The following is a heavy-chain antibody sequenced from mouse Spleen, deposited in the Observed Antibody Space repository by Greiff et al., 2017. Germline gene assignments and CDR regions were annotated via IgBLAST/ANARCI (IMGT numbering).Heavy chain of an antibody. CDR2: ISNGGGST. V-gene: IGHV5-12-2*01. J-gene: IGHJ1*01. D-gene: IGHD1-1*01. CDR3: ARRDYGSSYGYFDV. Sequence: EVMLVESGGGLVQPGGSLKLSCAASGFTFSSYTMSWVRQTPEKRLEWVAYISNGGGSTYYPDTVKGRFTISRDNAKNTLYLQMSSLKSEDTAMYYCARRDYGSSYGYFDVWGAGTTVTVSS. CDR1: GFTFSSYT.